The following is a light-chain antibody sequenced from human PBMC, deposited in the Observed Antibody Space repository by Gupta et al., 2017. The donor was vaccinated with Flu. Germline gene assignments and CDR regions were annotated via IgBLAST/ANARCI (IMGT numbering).Light chain of an antibody. CDR1: QSVDSS. J-gene: IGKJ1*01. Sequence: ERATRSCRASQSVDSSLDWYQQRPGQAPRLLIYDASNRAAGIPARFSGSGSGTDFTLTISSLEPEDFALYYCQQRSLWPPWTFGQGTRVEI. V-gene: IGKV3-11*01. CDR2: DAS. CDR3: QQRSLWPPWT.